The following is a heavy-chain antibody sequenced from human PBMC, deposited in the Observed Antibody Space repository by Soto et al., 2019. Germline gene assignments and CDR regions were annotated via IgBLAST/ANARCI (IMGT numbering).Heavy chain of an antibody. CDR3: AKAATIATLYNFGF. Sequence: EVQLLESGGGLVQPGGSLRLSCAASGFTFSGFAMNWVRQAPGKGLEWVSLISDSGGTTYHADSVKGRFTISRDNSKNTLYLQLNSLRAEDTAVYYCAKAATIATLYNFGFWGQGTLVTVSS. CDR1: GFTFSGFA. V-gene: IGHV3-23*01. J-gene: IGHJ4*02. CDR2: ISDSGGTT. D-gene: IGHD4-4*01.